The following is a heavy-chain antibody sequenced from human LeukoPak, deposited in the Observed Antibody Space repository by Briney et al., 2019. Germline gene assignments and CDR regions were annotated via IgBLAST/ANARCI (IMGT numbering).Heavy chain of an antibody. V-gene: IGHV3-7*05. D-gene: IGHD3-3*01. CDR2: IKQDGSEK. J-gene: IGHJ4*02. CDR3: AITEWFRFDY. CDR1: AFSFSNYW. Sequence: PGGSLRLSCAASAFSFSNYWMTWVRQTPGKGLEWVANIKQDGSEKYYVDSVKGRFTISRDNAKNSLYLQMNSLRVEDTGVYSCAITEWFRFDYWGQGTLVTVSS.